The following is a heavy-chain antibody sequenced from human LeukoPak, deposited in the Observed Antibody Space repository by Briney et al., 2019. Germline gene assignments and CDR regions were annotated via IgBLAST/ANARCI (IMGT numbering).Heavy chain of an antibody. J-gene: IGHJ4*02. Sequence: GGSLRLSCAASGFTFSSYAMSWVRQAPGKGLEWVSAISGSGGGTYYADSVKGRFTISRDNSKNTLYLQMSSLRAEDTAIYYCAKLLAAVGTDYWGQGALVTVSS. CDR1: GFTFSSYA. V-gene: IGHV3-23*01. CDR2: ISGSGGGT. CDR3: AKLLAAVGTDY. D-gene: IGHD6-13*01.